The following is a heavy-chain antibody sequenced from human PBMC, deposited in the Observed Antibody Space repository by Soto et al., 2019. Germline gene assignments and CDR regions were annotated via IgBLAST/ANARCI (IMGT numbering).Heavy chain of an antibody. V-gene: IGHV3-30*18. CDR1: GFTFSSYG. J-gene: IGHJ2*01. Sequence: VGSLRLSCAASGFTFSSYGMHWVRPAPGKGLEWVAVISYDGSNKYYADSVKGRFTISRGNSKNTLYLQMNSLRAEDTAVYYCAKTMNGVTPYWYFDLWGRGTLVTVSS. CDR3: AKTMNGVTPYWYFDL. D-gene: IGHD3-10*02. CDR2: ISYDGSNK.